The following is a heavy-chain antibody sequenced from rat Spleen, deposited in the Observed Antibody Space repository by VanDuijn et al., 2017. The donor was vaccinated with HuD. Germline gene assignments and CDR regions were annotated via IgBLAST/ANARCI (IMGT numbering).Heavy chain of an antibody. CDR1: GLSLTSNS. CDR2: IWSNGGT. J-gene: IGHJ4*01. Sequence: QVQLKESGPGLVQPSQTLSLTCTVSGLSLTSNSVSWIRQPPGKGLEWMGVIWSNGGTDYNSAIKSRLSISRDTSESQVFLKMNSLQTDDTATYYCARDRGVTMMVPLMDAWGQGTSVTVSS. CDR3: ARDRGVTMMVPLMDA. V-gene: IGHV2-47*01. D-gene: IGHD1-12*03.